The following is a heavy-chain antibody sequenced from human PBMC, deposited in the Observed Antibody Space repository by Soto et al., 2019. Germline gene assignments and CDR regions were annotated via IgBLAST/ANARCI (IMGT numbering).Heavy chain of an antibody. CDR1: GGSISSYY. J-gene: IGHJ4*02. CDR2: IYYSGST. D-gene: IGHD6-19*01. V-gene: IGHV4-59*08. CDR3: AISYSSGWYYFDY. Sequence: SETLSLTCTVSGGSISSYYWSWIRQPPGKGLEWIGYIYYSGSTNYNPSLKSRVTISVDTSKNQFSLKLRSVTAADTAVYYCAISYSSGWYYFDYWGQGTLVTVSS.